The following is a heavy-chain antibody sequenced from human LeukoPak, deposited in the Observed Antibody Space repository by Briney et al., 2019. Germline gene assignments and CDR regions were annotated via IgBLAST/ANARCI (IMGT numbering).Heavy chain of an antibody. V-gene: IGHV3-23*01. Sequence: GGSLRLSCAASGFTFSSYAMSWVRRAPGKGLEWVSGISGSGSTAVYTDSVRGRFTLSRDDSRNTVYLQLNNLRVEDTAIYYCAKANWVSNADAVWWGQGTQVTVSS. CDR2: ISGSGSTA. J-gene: IGHJ4*02. CDR3: AKANWVSNADAVW. D-gene: IGHD1-1*01. CDR1: GFTFSSYA.